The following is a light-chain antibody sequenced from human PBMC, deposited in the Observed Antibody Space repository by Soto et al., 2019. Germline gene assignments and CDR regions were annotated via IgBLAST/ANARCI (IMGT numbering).Light chain of an antibody. CDR3: SSYTSSNTLV. J-gene: IGLJ2*01. CDR1: SSDVGGYNY. Sequence: QSVLTQPASVSGSPGQSITISCTGTSSDVGGYNYVSWYQQHPGKVPKLMISEVSNRPSGVSNRFSGSKSGNTASLTISGLQAEDEADYYCSSYTSSNTLVFGGGTKLTVL. CDR2: EVS. V-gene: IGLV2-14*01.